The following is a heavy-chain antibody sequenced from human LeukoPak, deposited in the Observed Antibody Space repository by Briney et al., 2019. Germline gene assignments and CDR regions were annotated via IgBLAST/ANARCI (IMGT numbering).Heavy chain of an antibody. CDR2: INHSGST. V-gene: IGHV4-34*01. D-gene: IGHD3-10*01. J-gene: IGHJ6*03. CDR1: GGSISSYY. Sequence: SETLSLTCTVSGGSISSYYWSWIRQPPGKGLEWIGEINHSGSTNYNPSLKSRVTISVDTSKNQFSLKLSSVTAADTAVYYCARRRGGTMVRGVNLGRTYYMDVWGEGTTVTISS. CDR3: ARRRGGTMVRGVNLGRTYYMDV.